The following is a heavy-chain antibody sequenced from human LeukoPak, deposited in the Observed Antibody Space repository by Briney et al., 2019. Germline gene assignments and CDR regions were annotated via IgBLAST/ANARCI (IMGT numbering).Heavy chain of an antibody. CDR3: ARGGSCTNGVCLGTNWFDP. V-gene: IGHV3-53*01. D-gene: IGHD2-8*01. CDR2: IYSSGST. CDR1: GFTVSNNY. J-gene: IGHJ5*02. Sequence: GGSLRLSCAASGFTVSNNYMSWVRQAPGKGLEWVSVIYSSGSTYYADSVKGRFIISRDNSKNTLYLQMNSLRVEDTAVYYCARGGSCTNGVCLGTNWFDPWGQGTLVTVSS.